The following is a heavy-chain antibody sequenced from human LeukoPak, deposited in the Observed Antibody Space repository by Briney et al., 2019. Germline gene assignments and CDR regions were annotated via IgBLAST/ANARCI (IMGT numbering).Heavy chain of an antibody. D-gene: IGHD3-16*01. J-gene: IGHJ4*02. CDR2: VHYSGTT. V-gene: IGHV4-59*08. CDR3: ARLKGEASVTERFDY. Sequence: SETLSLTCTVSGGSINSYYWTWIRQPPGKGLEWIGYVHYSGTTSHNPSLKSRVSISVDTSENQFSLKVSSVTAADTAVYYCARLKGEASVTERFDYWGQGTLVTVSS. CDR1: GGSINSYY.